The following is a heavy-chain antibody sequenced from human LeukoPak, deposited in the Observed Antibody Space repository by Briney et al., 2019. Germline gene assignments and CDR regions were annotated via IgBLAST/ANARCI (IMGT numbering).Heavy chain of an antibody. J-gene: IGHJ5*02. CDR1: GYTFTSYD. V-gene: IGHV1-8*01. Sequence: GASVKVSCKASGYTFTSYDINWVRQATGQGLEWRGWMNPNSGDTGCAQKLQGRVTMTRNTSINTAYMELSSLRSEDTAVYYWARGRVPYCSSTSCYTGGWFDPWGPGTLVTVSS. CDR3: ARGRVPYCSSTSCYTGGWFDP. CDR2: MNPNSGDT. D-gene: IGHD2-2*02.